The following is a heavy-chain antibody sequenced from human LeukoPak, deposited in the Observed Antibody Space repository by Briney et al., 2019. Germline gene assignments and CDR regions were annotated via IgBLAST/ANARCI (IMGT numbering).Heavy chain of an antibody. V-gene: IGHV4-39*01. CDR2: IYHSANT. CDR3: VRPRNYAFDM. CDR1: GGSVSSGSSF. Sequence: SETLSLTCTVSGGSVSSGSSFWGCVRQPPGKDLEWIGSIYHSANTCSNPSLKSRVTISVDTSKNQFSLKLTSVTAADTAVYYCVRPRNYAFDMSGQGTMVTVSS. J-gene: IGHJ3*02.